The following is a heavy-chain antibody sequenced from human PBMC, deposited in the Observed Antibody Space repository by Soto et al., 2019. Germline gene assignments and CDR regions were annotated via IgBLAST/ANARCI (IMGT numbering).Heavy chain of an antibody. CDR1: GYTFTSYA. CDR3: ARSTAPIFVATTEEQFDY. CDR2: INAGNGNT. J-gene: IGHJ4*02. Sequence: GASVKVSSKASGYTFTSYAMHWVRQAPGQRLEWMGWINAGNGNTIYSQEFQGRVTITRDTSASTTYMELISLRSEDTAAYYCARSTAPIFVATTEEQFDYWGQGTLVTVSS. V-gene: IGHV1-3*01. D-gene: IGHD5-12*01.